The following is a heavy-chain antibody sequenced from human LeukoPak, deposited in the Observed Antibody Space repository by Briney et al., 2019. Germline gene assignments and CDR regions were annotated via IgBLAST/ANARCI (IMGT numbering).Heavy chain of an antibody. D-gene: IGHD3-10*01. J-gene: IGHJ4*02. Sequence: SETLSLTCAVSGYSISSGYHWGWSRQPPGKGLEWIGSIYHSGSTYYNPSLKSRVTISVYTSKNQFSLKLSSVTAADTAVYYCARAPHHDLGASYFDYWGQGTLVTVSS. CDR1: GYSISSGYH. V-gene: IGHV4-38-2*01. CDR3: ARAPHHDLGASYFDY. CDR2: IYHSGST.